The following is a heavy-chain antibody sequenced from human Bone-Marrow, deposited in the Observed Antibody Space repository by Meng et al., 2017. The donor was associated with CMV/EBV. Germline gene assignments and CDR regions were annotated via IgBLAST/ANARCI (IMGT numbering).Heavy chain of an antibody. Sequence: ASVKVSCKASGYTFSAYYIHWVRQAPGQGLEWMGWINPNSGGPTYARKFQGRVTMTRDTSINTVNMELRRPRADDRAIYYCARPRGAVAGKPLGYWGQGTLVTVSS. V-gene: IGHV1-2*02. CDR1: GYTFSAYY. CDR3: ARPRGAVAGKPLGY. CDR2: INPNSGGP. D-gene: IGHD6-19*01. J-gene: IGHJ4*02.